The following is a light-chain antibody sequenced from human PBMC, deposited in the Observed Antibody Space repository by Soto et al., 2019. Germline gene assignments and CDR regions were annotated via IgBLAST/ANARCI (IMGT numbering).Light chain of an antibody. V-gene: IGLV1-47*01. CDR1: SSNIGSNY. Sequence: QSVLTQPPSASGTPGQRVIISCSGSSSNIGSNYVYWYQQLPGTAPKLLIYKNNQRPSGVPDRFSGSKSANTASLTVSGLQAEDEADYYCSSYAGSDNFEVFGGGTKLTVL. CDR3: SSYAGSDNFEV. CDR2: KNN. J-gene: IGLJ2*01.